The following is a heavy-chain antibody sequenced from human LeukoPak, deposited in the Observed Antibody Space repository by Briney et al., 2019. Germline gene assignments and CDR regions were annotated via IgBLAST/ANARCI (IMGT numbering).Heavy chain of an antibody. J-gene: IGHJ4*02. Sequence: GGSLRLSCAASGFTFDDYAMHWVRQAPGKGLEWVSYISSSGSTIYYADSVKGRFTISRDNAKNSLYLQMNSLRAEDTAVYYCARTESGSLDYWGQGTLVTVSS. CDR3: ARTESGSLDY. CDR2: ISSSGSTI. CDR1: GFTFDDYA. D-gene: IGHD3-10*01. V-gene: IGHV3-11*04.